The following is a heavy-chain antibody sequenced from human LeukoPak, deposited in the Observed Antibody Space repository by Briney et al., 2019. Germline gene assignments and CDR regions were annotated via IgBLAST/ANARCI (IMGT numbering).Heavy chain of an antibody. CDR3: ARVGPYCGGDCYRYYYYYYKDV. J-gene: IGHJ6*03. V-gene: IGHV4-34*01. Sequence: SETLSLTCTVSGGSISSYYWSWIRQPPGKGLEWIGEINHSGSTNYNPSLKSRVTISVDTSKNQFSLKLSSVTAADTAVYYCARVGPYCGGDCYRYYYYYYKDVWGKGTTVTVSS. CDR1: GGSISSYY. D-gene: IGHD2-21*02. CDR2: INHSGST.